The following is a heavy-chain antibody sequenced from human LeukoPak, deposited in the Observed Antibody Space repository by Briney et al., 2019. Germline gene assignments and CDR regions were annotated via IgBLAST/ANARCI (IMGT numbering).Heavy chain of an antibody. CDR1: GFTFDDYA. J-gene: IGHJ6*02. D-gene: IGHD6-13*01. CDR3: AKQGSSSWSSYYYYGMDV. Sequence: GGSLRLSCAASGFTFDDYAMHWVRHAPGKGLEWVSGISWNSGNIGYADSVKGRFTISRDNAKNSLYLQMNSLRAEDTALYYCAKQGSSSWSSYYYYGMDVWGQGTTVTVSS. V-gene: IGHV3-9*01. CDR2: ISWNSGNI.